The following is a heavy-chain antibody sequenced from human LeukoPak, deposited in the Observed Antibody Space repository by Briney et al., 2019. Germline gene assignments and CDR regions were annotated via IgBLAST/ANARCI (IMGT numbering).Heavy chain of an antibody. D-gene: IGHD6-13*01. V-gene: IGHV4-59*05. CDR3: ARVAAGIGFFQH. Sequence: SETLSLTCTVSGGYISSYYWTWIRQPPGKGLEWIGSIYYSGSTYYNPSLKSRVTISVDTSKNQFSLKLSSVTAADTAVYYCARVAAGIGFFQHWGQGTLVTVSS. CDR1: GGYISSYY. CDR2: IYYSGST. J-gene: IGHJ1*01.